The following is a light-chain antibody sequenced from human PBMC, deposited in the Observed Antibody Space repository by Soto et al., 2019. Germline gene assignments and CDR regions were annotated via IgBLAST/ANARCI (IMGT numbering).Light chain of an antibody. CDR1: QSVSSY. V-gene: IGKV3-11*01. CDR2: DSS. J-gene: IGKJ4*01. CDR3: QQRSNWPLT. Sequence: EIVLTQFPATLSLSPGDGATLSCRASQSVSSYLAWYQQKRGQAPRLLIYDSSNRATGIPARFSGSGSGTDFSPIISSLEPEDFAVYYCQQRSNWPLTFGGGTKVDIK.